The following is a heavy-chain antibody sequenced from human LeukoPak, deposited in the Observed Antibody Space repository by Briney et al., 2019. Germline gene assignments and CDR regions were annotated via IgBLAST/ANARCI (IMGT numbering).Heavy chain of an antibody. CDR2: IYYSGNT. CDR1: GSSISNYY. V-gene: IGHV4-59*01. D-gene: IGHD3-16*01. J-gene: IGHJ4*02. CDR3: ARGARADY. Sequence: SETLSLTCTVSGSSISNYYWSWIRQPPGKGLEWIGYIYYSGNTNYNPSLKSRVTISVDTSKNQFSLKLSSVTAADTAVYYCARGARADYWGQGTLVTVSS.